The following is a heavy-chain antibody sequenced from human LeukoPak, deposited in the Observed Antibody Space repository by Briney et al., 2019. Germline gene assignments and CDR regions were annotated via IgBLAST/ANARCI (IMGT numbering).Heavy chain of an antibody. CDR1: GGSFSGYY. CDR2: INHSGST. D-gene: IGHD3-3*01. Sequence: PETLSLTCAVYGGSFSGYYWSWIRQPPGKGLEWIGEINHSGSTNYNPSLKSRVTISVDTSKNQFSLKLSSVTAADTAVYYCATSKYYDFWSGYYVPNSLDYWGQGTLVTVSS. J-gene: IGHJ4*02. V-gene: IGHV4-34*01. CDR3: ATSKYYDFWSGYYVPNSLDY.